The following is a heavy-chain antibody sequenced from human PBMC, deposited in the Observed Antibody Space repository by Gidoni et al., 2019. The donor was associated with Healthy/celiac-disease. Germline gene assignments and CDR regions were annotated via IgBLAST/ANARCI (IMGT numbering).Heavy chain of an antibody. J-gene: IGHJ5*02. CDR2: INHSGST. D-gene: IGHD6-19*01. CDR3: AGAGRATLAALGNWFDP. Sequence: QVQLQQWGAGLLKPSETLSLTCAVYGGAFSGYSWSWIRQPPGKGLEWLGEINHSGSTHCNPALQGRNTIARVTANNQFTLKPGSGAPGGPAVDSCAGAGRATLAALGNWFDPWGQGTLVTVSS. V-gene: IGHV4-34*01. CDR1: GGAFSGYS.